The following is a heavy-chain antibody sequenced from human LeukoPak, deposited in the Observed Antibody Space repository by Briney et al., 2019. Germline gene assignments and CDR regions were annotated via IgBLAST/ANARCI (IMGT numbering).Heavy chain of an antibody. D-gene: IGHD2-2*01. Sequence: GRSLRLSCAASGFTFSSYAMHWVRQAPGKGLEWVAVISYDGSNKYYADSVKGRFTISRDNSKNTLYLQMNSLRAEDTAVYYSARETYCSSTSCYLDYYYGMDVWGKGTTVTVSS. J-gene: IGHJ6*04. CDR1: GFTFSSYA. CDR2: ISYDGSNK. V-gene: IGHV3-30*04. CDR3: ARETYCSSTSCYLDYYYGMDV.